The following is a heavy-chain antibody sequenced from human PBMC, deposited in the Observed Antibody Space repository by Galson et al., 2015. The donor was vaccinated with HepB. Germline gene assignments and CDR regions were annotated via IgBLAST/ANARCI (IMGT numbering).Heavy chain of an antibody. D-gene: IGHD6-19*01. CDR3: ARDWGIAVSGTWWFDP. Sequence: SLRLSCAASGFIFNNYNMNWVRQAPGKVLEWVASISSRSDYVYYADSVKGRFTISRDNAKNSLSIQMSSLRAEDTAVYYCARDWGIAVSGTWWFDPWGRGALVTVSS. V-gene: IGHV3-21*01. CDR2: ISSRSDYV. CDR1: GFIFNNYN. J-gene: IGHJ5*02.